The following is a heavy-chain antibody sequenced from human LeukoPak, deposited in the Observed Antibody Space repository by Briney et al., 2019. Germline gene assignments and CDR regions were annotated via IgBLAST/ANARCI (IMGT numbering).Heavy chain of an antibody. CDR3: GRIFTSRGIGGPRVL. CDR1: GVSISSSNYC. CDR2: IYHTATT. D-gene: IGHD2-15*01. Sequence: SETLSLTCTVSGVSISSSNYCGGWIRQPPRRRLGCMGIIYHTATTYYNPSLRSRVTISVDTSTSQFSLNVTSVTAADTAVYYCGRIFTSRGIGGPRVLWGKGNIVTVSS. V-gene: IGHV4-39*07. J-gene: IGHJ4*02.